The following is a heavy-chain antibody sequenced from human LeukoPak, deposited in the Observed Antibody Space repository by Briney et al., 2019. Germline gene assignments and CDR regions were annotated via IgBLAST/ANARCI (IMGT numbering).Heavy chain of an antibody. D-gene: IGHD1-14*01. V-gene: IGHV4-59*01. CDR3: TRLRPSTNHALDP. CDR2: IYYSGST. CDR1: GGSISSYY. Sequence: SQTLSLTCTVSGGSISSYYWSWIRKPPGKGLEWIGYIYYSGSTNYNPSLKSRVTISVETSKNQFSLKLSSVTAADTAVYYCTRLRPSTNHALDPWGQGTLVTVSS. J-gene: IGHJ5*02.